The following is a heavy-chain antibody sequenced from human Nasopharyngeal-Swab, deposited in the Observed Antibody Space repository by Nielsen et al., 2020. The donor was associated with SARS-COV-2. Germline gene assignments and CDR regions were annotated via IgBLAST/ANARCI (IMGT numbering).Heavy chain of an antibody. Sequence: GESLKISCAASGFTFSSYAMSWVRQAPGKGLEWVSIISGSGDTTYYADSVNDRFTISRDNSKNTVYLQMNSLRAEDTAIFYCAKDPSSDWHGPQFGFLQHWGQGTLVTVSS. J-gene: IGHJ1*01. CDR1: GFTFSSYA. CDR2: ISGSGDTT. CDR3: AKDPSSDWHGPQFGFLQH. V-gene: IGHV3-23*01. D-gene: IGHD6-19*01.